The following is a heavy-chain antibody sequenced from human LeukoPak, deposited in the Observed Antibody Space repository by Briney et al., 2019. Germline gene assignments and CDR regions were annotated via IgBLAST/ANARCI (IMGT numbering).Heavy chain of an antibody. CDR2: IIPIFGTA. CDR1: GYTFTSYG. J-gene: IGHJ4*02. CDR3: ARVGWGGNYFDY. Sequence: ASVKVSCKASGYTFTSYGISWVRQAPGQGLEWMGGIIPIFGTANYAQKFQGRVTITADESTSTAYMELSSLRSEDTAVYYRARVGWGGNYFDYWGQGTLVTVSS. V-gene: IGHV1-69*13. D-gene: IGHD3-16*01.